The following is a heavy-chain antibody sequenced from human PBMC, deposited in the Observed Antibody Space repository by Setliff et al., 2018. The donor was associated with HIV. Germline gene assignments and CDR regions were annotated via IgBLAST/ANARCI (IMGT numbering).Heavy chain of an antibody. CDR1: GGSISSNSYY. D-gene: IGHD3-16*01. Sequence: PSETLSLTCTVSGGSISSNSYYWGWIRQTPGTGLEWIGSIDSTGSTYYKPSLTSRVTISIDTSKNQFSLRLTSVTAADTAIYFCVRNSGWALGSWGQGILVTVSS. CDR2: IDSTGST. V-gene: IGHV4-39*07. CDR3: VRNSGWALGS. J-gene: IGHJ4*02.